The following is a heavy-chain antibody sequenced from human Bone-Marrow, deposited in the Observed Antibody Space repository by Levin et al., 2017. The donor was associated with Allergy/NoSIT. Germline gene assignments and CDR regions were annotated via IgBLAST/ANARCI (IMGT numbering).Heavy chain of an antibody. CDR1: GFTVSNNY. V-gene: IGHV3-66*01. D-gene: IGHD3-16*01. CDR2: IYRGGTT. Sequence: QSGGSLRLSCAASGFTVSNNYMSWARQAPGKGLGWVSLIYRGGTTYYAHSVKGRFTISRDNSNNALYRQMNSLRAEDTAVYYCARRYYALGTYYLDVWGKGTTVTVAS. CDR3: ARRYYALGTYYLDV. J-gene: IGHJ6*03.